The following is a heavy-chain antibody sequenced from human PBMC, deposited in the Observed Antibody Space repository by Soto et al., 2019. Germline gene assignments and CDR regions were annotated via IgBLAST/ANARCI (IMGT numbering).Heavy chain of an antibody. J-gene: IGHJ4*02. V-gene: IGHV1-69*12. D-gene: IGHD3-16*01. Sequence: QVQLVQSGAELKKPGSSVKVSCKASGGTFSNYVISWVRQAPGQGLEWMGDIIPIFDTTNYARNFQGRVTVTAVESAATVDMGISTLGSEDTAVYHCAREQMRPGTYGVNSLAYWGQGTLVTVSS. CDR1: GGTFSNYV. CDR3: AREQMRPGTYGVNSLAY. CDR2: IIPIFDTT.